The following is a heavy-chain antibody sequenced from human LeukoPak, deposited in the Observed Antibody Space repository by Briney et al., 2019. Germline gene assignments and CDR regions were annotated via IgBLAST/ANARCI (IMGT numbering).Heavy chain of an antibody. D-gene: IGHD1-1*01. CDR1: GFTLSTYW. V-gene: IGHV3-7*04. Sequence: GCSRLSCAASGFTLSTYWMSWVRQAPGKGLGWVANINRDGSRKYYVDTVRGRFTISRDNAKHSLYLQMNSLRAEDTAVYYCARVRTGTTSWFDPWGQGTLFT. J-gene: IGHJ5*02. CDR3: ARVRTGTTSWFDP. CDR2: INRDGSRK.